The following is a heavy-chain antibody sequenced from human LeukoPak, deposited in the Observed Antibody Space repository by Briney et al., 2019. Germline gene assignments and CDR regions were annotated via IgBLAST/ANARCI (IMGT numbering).Heavy chain of an antibody. J-gene: IGHJ4*02. CDR1: GYTFTGYY. CDR3: ARLRIAAAGILNFDY. CDR2: INPNSGGT. Sequence: ASVKVSCKASGYTFTGYYMHWVRQAPGQGLEWMGRINPNSGGTNYAQKFQGRGTMTRDTSISTAYMEMSRLRSDDTAVYYCARLRIAAAGILNFDYWGQGTLVTVSS. D-gene: IGHD6-13*01. V-gene: IGHV1-2*06.